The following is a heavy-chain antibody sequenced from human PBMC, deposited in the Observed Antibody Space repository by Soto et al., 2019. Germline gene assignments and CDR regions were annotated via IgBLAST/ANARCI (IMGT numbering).Heavy chain of an antibody. J-gene: IGHJ4*02. D-gene: IGHD2-21*01. CDR2: VYHTGST. CDR3: ASLPPRIVVTVLPIPS. CDR1: GDSVSSTLW. Sequence: SETLSLTCVVSGDSVSSTLWWTWVRQTPGTGLGWIGEVYHTGSTKYNPSLKDRVTISVDKSKNHFSLNLMSLTAADTAVYYCASLPPRIVVTVLPIPSWGQGTQVTVSS. V-gene: IGHV4-4*02.